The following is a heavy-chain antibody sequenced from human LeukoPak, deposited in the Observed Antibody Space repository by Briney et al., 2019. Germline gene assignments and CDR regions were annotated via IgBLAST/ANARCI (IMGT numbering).Heavy chain of an antibody. D-gene: IGHD4-17*01. Sequence: GGSLRLSCAASGFTFNNFGMHWIRQAPGKGLEWVALVRSGGTDKYYADSVKGQFTISRDNSKNMVYLQMNSLRVEDTAVYYCAKDRDDYGDDCWGQGILVTVST. CDR3: AKDRDDYGDDC. J-gene: IGHJ4*02. CDR2: VRSGGTDK. CDR1: GFTFNNFG. V-gene: IGHV3-30*02.